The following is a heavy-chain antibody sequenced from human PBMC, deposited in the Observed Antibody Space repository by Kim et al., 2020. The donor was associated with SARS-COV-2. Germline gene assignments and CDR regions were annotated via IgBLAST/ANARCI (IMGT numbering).Heavy chain of an antibody. Sequence: GGSLRLSCAASGFTFSDYYMSWIRQAPGKGLEWVSYTSRSGSTIYYADSVKGRFSISRDNAKNSLYLQMNSLRDEDTAVYYCARVPHITTPPFDSYYGIDVWGQGTTVTVSS. J-gene: IGHJ6*02. D-gene: IGHD3-22*01. CDR3: ARVPHITTPPFDSYYGIDV. CDR2: TSRSGSTI. CDR1: GFTFSDYY. V-gene: IGHV3-11*04.